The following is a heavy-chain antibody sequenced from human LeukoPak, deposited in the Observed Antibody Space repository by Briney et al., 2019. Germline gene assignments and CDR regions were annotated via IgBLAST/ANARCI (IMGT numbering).Heavy chain of an antibody. Sequence: GGSLRLSCAASGFIFSGYAFSWVRQAPGRGLEWVSAITATGDTYYADSVMGRVTISRDNSKNTLYLQMNSLRAEDTAIYYCANKPAGFDPWGQGTLVTVSS. D-gene: IGHD1-14*01. V-gene: IGHV3-23*01. J-gene: IGHJ5*02. CDR2: ITATGDT. CDR1: GFIFSGYA. CDR3: ANKPAGFDP.